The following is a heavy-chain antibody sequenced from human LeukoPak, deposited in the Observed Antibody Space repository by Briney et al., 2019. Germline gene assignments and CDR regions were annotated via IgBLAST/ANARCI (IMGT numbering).Heavy chain of an antibody. Sequence: SETLSPTCTVSGGSISSYYWSWIRQPPGKGLEWIGYIYYSGSTNYNPSLKSRVTISVDTSKNQFSLKLSSVTAADTAVYYCARATYYYGSGSFNYWGQGTLVTVSS. J-gene: IGHJ4*02. V-gene: IGHV4-59*12. CDR2: IYYSGST. CDR3: ARATYYYGSGSFNY. D-gene: IGHD3-10*01. CDR1: GGSISSYY.